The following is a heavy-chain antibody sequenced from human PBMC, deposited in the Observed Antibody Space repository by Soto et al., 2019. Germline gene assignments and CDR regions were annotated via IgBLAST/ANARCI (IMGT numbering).Heavy chain of an antibody. CDR3: AIGGHDFGSAPFDY. J-gene: IGHJ4*02. V-gene: IGHV4-4*07. CDR1: GGSISPYY. Sequence: QGHLQESGPGLVRPSETLSLTCSVSGGSISPYYCNWIRLPAGQGLEWIGRIDVCRSTNYNPSLKRRVTMAVDTSKHHFPLKLSSVAAADAALYCCAIGGHDFGSAPFDYWGQGTLVNVTS. CDR2: IDVCRST. D-gene: IGHD3-3*01.